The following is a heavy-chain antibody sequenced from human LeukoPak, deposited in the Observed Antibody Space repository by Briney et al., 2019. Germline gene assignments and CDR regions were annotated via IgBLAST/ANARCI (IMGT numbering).Heavy chain of an antibody. V-gene: IGHV3-30*18. CDR2: IPHDGSNK. D-gene: IGHD3-16*01. Sequence: GGSLRLSCAASGFTFSSYGMHWVRQAPGKGLEWVAVIPHDGSNKYYADSVKGRFTISRDNSKNTLYLQMNSLRAEDTAVYYCAKDIMATTRLTRPGGFWGQGTLVTVSS. J-gene: IGHJ4*02. CDR1: GFTFSSYG. CDR3: AKDIMATTRLTRPGGF.